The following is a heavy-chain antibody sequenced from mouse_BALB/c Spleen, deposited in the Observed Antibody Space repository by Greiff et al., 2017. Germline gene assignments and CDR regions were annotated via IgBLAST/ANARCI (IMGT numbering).Heavy chain of an antibody. Sequence: GQLVESGPGLVQPSQSLSITCTVSGFSLTSYGVHWVRQSPGKGLEWLGVIWSGGSTDYNAAFISRLSISKDNSKSQVFFKMNSLQANDTAIYYCARWYYRYPYYFDYWGQGTTLTVSS. CDR2: IWSGGST. J-gene: IGHJ2*01. V-gene: IGHV2-2*02. CDR1: GFSLTSYG. D-gene: IGHD2-14*01. CDR3: ARWYYRYPYYFDY.